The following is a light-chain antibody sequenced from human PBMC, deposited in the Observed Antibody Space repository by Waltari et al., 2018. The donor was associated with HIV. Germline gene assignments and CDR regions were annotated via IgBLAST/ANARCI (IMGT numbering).Light chain of an antibody. J-gene: IGLJ3*02. CDR1: SSNIGANYD. V-gene: IGLV1-40*01. CDR2: GDI. Sequence: QSVLTQPPSVSGAPGQTVTISCTGSSSNIGANYDVHWYQQLPGRAPKVLGCGDIERPPGVPDRFCGSKSGSSASLGITGVQGDDEGYYYCQAYDTRSRGLLVFGGGTKVTVL. CDR3: QAYDTRSRGLLV.